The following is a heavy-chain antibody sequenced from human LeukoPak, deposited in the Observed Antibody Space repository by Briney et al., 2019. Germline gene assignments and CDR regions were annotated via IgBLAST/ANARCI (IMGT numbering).Heavy chain of an antibody. J-gene: IGHJ5*02. V-gene: IGHV4-34*01. CDR3: ASTVKDIVVVPAAGWFDP. CDR1: GGSFSGYY. D-gene: IGHD2-2*01. Sequence: KSSETLSLTCAVYGGSFSGYYWSWIRQPPGKGLEWIGEINHSGSTNYNPSLKSRVTISVDTSKNQFSLKLSSVTAADTAVYYCASTVKDIVVVPAAGWFDPWGQGTLVTVSS. CDR2: INHSGST.